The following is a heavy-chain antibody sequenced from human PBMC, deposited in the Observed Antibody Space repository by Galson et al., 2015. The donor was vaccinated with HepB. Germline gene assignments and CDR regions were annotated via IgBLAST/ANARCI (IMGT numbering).Heavy chain of an antibody. J-gene: IGHJ3*02. CDR2: IRGETYDGTT. CDR3: TRDGWLYAFDI. Sequence: SLRLSCAGSGFVFGEYVVNWFRQAPMKGLEWVGLIRGETYDGTTEYAAFVKGRFTISRDDSKNIAFLQMNSLKSEDTAVYYCTRDGWLYAFDIWGPGTRVTVSS. CDR1: GFVFGEYV. V-gene: IGHV3-49*03. D-gene: IGHD3-10*01.